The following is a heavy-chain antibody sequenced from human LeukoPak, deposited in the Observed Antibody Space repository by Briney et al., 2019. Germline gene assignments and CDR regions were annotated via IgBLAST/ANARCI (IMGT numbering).Heavy chain of an antibody. Sequence: GGSLRLSCAASGFTFDDYAMHWVRQAPGKGLEWVSLISWDGGSTYYADSVKGRFTISRDNSKNTLYLQMNSLRAEDTAVYYCARAHALSPPNRRLQSSFDYWGQGTLVTVSS. CDR2: ISWDGGST. V-gene: IGHV3-43D*03. J-gene: IGHJ4*02. CDR3: ARAHALSPPNRRLQSSFDY. CDR1: GFTFDDYA. D-gene: IGHD5-24*01.